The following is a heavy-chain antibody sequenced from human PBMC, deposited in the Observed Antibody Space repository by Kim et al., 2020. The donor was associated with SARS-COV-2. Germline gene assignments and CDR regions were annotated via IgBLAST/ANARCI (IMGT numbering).Heavy chain of an antibody. CDR1: GFSLSNYW. CDR2: IDSNGSTK. V-gene: IGHV3-74*01. Sequence: GGSLRLSCAASGFSLSNYWMYWVRQVPGKGLVWVSRIDSNGSTKTYADSVKGRFTISRDSATNTLYLQMNCLRAEDTAVYYCEGYYFGMDVWGQGTTVTV. J-gene: IGHJ6*02. CDR3: EGYYFGMDV.